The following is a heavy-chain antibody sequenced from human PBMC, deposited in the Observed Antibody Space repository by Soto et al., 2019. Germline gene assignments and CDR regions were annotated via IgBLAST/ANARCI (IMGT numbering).Heavy chain of an antibody. Sequence: ASVKVSCKASGYTFAGYYMHWVRQAPGQGLEWMGWINPNSGGTNYAQKFQGRVTMTRDTSISTAYMELSRLRSDDTAVYYCARERGAAVEPYYYYGMDVWGQGTTVTVSS. J-gene: IGHJ6*02. V-gene: IGHV1-2*02. CDR1: GYTFAGYY. CDR2: INPNSGGT. D-gene: IGHD6-13*01. CDR3: ARERGAAVEPYYYYGMDV.